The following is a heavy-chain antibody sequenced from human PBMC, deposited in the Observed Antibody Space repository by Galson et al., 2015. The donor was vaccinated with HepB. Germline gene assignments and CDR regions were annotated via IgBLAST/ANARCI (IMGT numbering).Heavy chain of an antibody. CDR1: GGTFSSYG. D-gene: IGHD5-12*01. Sequence: SVKVSCKASGGTFSSYGISWVRQAPGQGLEWMGWISAYNGNTNYAQKLQGRVTMTTDTSTSTAYMELRSLRSDDTAVYYCARERGIVATILPYGMDVWGQGTTVTVSS. CDR3: ARERGIVATILPYGMDV. J-gene: IGHJ6*02. V-gene: IGHV1-18*04. CDR2: ISAYNGNT.